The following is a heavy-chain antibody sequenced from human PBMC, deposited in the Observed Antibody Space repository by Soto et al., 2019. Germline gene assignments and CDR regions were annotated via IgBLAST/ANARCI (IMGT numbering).Heavy chain of an antibody. V-gene: IGHV3-11*01. D-gene: IGHD3-22*01. CDR2: ISSGGSTI. CDR1: GFTFSDHY. J-gene: IGHJ4*02. CDR3: ASPYYYDTSGYRYAVDY. Sequence: QVQLVESGGGLVKPGGSLRLSCVASGFTFSDHYMRWIRQAPEKGLEWVSYISSGGSTIYYADSVKGRFTISRDNAKNSLYLQMNSPRAEDTAVYYCASPYYYDTSGYRYAVDYWGRGTLVTVSS.